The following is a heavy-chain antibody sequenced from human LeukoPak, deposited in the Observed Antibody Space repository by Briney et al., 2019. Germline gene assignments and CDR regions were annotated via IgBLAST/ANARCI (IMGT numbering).Heavy chain of an antibody. J-gene: IGHJ4*02. D-gene: IGHD6-19*01. CDR3: ASGAVAGTADY. CDR1: GGTFSSYA. CDR2: IIPIFGTA. V-gene: IGHV1-69*05. Sequence: SVKVSCKASGGTFSSYAISWVRQAPGQGLEWMGGIIPIFGTANYAQKFQGRVTITTDESTSTAYMELRSLRSDDTAVYYCASGAVAGTADYWGQGTLVTVSS.